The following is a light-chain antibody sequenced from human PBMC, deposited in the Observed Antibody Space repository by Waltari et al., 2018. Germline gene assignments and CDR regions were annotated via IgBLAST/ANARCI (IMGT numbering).Light chain of an antibody. V-gene: IGLV2-23*02. J-gene: IGLJ3*02. CDR3: CSYAGSFTWV. Sequence: QSAPTQPASVSGSPGQSITISCTGTTSDVGRSNLVPWYQQHPDKAPKLIIYDVTERPSGVSDRLSGSKSGNTASLTISGLQAEDEADYYCCSYAGSFTWVFGGGTKLTVL. CDR2: DVT. CDR1: TSDVGRSNL.